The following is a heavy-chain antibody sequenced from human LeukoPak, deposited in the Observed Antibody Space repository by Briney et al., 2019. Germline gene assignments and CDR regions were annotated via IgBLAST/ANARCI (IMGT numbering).Heavy chain of an antibody. J-gene: IGHJ6*03. V-gene: IGHV4-34*01. CDR2: INHSGST. CDR3: ARHRGSGSYYNVGYYYYYMDV. Sequence: PSETLSLTCAVYGGSFSGYYWSWIRQPPGKGLEWIGEINHSGSTNYNPSLKSRVTISVDTSKNQFSLKLSSVTAADTAVYYCARHRGSGSYYNVGYYYYYMDVWGKGTTVTISS. CDR1: GGSFSGYY. D-gene: IGHD3-10*01.